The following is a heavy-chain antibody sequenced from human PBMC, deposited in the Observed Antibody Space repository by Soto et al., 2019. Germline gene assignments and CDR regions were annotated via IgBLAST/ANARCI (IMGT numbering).Heavy chain of an antibody. D-gene: IGHD3-9*01. CDR3: ARDDGTISMGWFDP. J-gene: IGHJ5*02. CDR1: GGSFSTYY. CDR2: VNQSGTT. V-gene: IGHV4-34*01. Sequence: QVQLQQWGAGLLKPSETLSLTCAVYGGSFSTYYWTWIRQPPGKGLEWIGEVNQSGTTNYNPSLKSRVPLAIDPSKNQFSLRLTSVTAADTAVYYCARDDGTISMGWFDPWGQGTLVTVSS.